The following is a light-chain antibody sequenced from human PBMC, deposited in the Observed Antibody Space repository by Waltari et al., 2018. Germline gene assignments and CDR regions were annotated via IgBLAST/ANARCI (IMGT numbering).Light chain of an antibody. CDR2: SVF. Sequence: DIEMTQSPSYLSASVGDRVTITCRASQSVSSDLNWYQQKPGTAPKLLIYSVFGLQTGVPTRFSGGGSETHFTLTISNLQPEDFATYFCHQGYRTPFTFGQGTKVDIK. CDR1: QSVSSD. CDR3: HQGYRTPFT. J-gene: IGKJ2*01. V-gene: IGKV1-39*01.